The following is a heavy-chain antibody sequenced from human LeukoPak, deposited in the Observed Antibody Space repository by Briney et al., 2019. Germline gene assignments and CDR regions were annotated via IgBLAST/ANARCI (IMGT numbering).Heavy chain of an antibody. Sequence: PSETLSLTCAVSCGSISSGGYSWSRIRQPPGKGLEWIGYIYYSGSTNYNPSLKSRVTISVDTSKNQFSLKLSSVTAADTAVYYCARDLHYAFDIWGQGTMVTVSS. CDR2: IYYSGST. J-gene: IGHJ3*02. CDR1: CGSISSGGYS. V-gene: IGHV4-61*08. CDR3: ARDLHYAFDI.